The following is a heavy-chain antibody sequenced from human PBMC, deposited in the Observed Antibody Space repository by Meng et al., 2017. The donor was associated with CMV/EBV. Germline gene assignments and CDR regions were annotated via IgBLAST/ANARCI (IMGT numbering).Heavy chain of an antibody. D-gene: IGHD2-2*01. CDR3: ARVTFNRNIVVVPAAMVY. V-gene: IGHV1-2*02. CDR1: GYTFTGYY. J-gene: IGHJ4*02. Sequence: ASVKVSCKASGYTFTGYYMHWVRQAPGQGLERMGWINPNSGGTNYAQKFQGRVTMTRDTSISTAYMELSRLRSDDTAVYYCARVTFNRNIVVVPAAMVYWGQGTLVTVSS. CDR2: INPNSGGT.